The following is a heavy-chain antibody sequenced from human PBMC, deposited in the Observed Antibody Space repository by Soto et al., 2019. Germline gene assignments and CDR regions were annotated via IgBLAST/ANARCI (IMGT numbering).Heavy chain of an antibody. D-gene: IGHD3-22*01. J-gene: IGHJ3*02. Sequence: QLQLQESGSGLVKPSQTLSLTCAVSGGSISSGGYSWSWIRQPPGKGLEWIGYIYHSGSTYYNPSLKRRVTISVDRSKNQFSLKLSSVTAADTAVYYCARYVNYYDSSSRAFDIWGQGTMVTVSS. CDR2: IYHSGST. V-gene: IGHV4-30-2*01. CDR3: ARYVNYYDSSSRAFDI. CDR1: GGSISSGGYS.